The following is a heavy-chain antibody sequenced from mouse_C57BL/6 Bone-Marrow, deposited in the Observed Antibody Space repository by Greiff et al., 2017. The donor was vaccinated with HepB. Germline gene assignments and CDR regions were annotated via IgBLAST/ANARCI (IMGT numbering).Heavy chain of an antibody. CDR2: ISNLAYSI. V-gene: IGHV5-15*04. J-gene: IGHJ4*01. Sequence: EVMLVESGGGLVQPGGSLKLSCAASGFTLSDYGMAWVRQAPRKGPEWVAFISNLAYSIYYADTVTGRFTISRENAKNTLYLEMSSLRSEDTAMYYCARHRRYAMDYWGQGTSVTVSS. CDR3: ARHRRYAMDY. CDR1: GFTLSDYG.